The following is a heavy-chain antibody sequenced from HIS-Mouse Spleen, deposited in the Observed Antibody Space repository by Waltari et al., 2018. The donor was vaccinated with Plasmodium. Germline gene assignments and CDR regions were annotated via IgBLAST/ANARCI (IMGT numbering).Heavy chain of an antibody. CDR2: INHSGST. CDR1: GGSFSVYY. V-gene: IGHV4-34*01. D-gene: IGHD3-16*01. J-gene: IGHJ3*02. CDR3: ARDPYYDYVGGTFDI. Sequence: VQLQQWGAGLLKPSETLSLTCAVYGGSFSVYYWSWIRQPPGKGLEWIGEINHSGSTNYNPSLKSRVTISVDTSKNQFSLKLSSVTAADTAVYYCARDPYYDYVGGTFDIWGQGTMVTVSS.